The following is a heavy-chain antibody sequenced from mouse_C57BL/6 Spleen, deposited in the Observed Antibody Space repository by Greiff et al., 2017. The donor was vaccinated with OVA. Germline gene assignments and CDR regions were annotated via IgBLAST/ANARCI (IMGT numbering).Heavy chain of an antibody. CDR1: GYAFSSSW. D-gene: IGHD2-5*01. J-gene: IGHJ4*01. V-gene: IGHV1-82*01. Sequence: VQLQQSGPELVKPGASVKISCKASGYAFSSSWMNWVKQRPGKGLEWIGRIYPGDGDTNYNGKFKGKATLTADKSSSTAYMQLSSLTSEDSAVYFCARRAYYSNYEGAMDYWGQGTSVTVSS. CDR2: IYPGDGDT. CDR3: ARRAYYSNYEGAMDY.